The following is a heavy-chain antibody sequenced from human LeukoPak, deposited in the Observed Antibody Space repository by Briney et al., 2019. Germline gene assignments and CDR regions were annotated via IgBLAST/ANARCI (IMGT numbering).Heavy chain of an antibody. CDR3: ARDQILGYCSGGSCPPDAFDI. CDR2: IKQDGGEK. CDR1: GFTFSNYW. Sequence: GGSLRLSCAASGFTFSNYWMHWVRQAPGKGLVWVANIKQDGGEKYYVDSVKGRFTISRDNAKNSVYLQMNSLRAQDTAVYYCARDQILGYCSGGSCPPDAFDIWGQGTMVTVSS. V-gene: IGHV3-7*01. D-gene: IGHD2-15*01. J-gene: IGHJ3*02.